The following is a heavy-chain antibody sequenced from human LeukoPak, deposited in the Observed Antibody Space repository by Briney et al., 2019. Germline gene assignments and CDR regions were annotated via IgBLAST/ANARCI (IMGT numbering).Heavy chain of an antibody. D-gene: IGHD3-3*01. CDR1: GFTFSSCS. J-gene: IGHJ5*02. Sequence: GGSLRLSCAASGFTFSSCSMNWVRQAPGKGLEWVSSISSSSSYIYYADSVKGRFTISRDNAKDSLYLQMNSLRAEDTAVYYCARDHDFWSGSNWFDPWGQGTLVTVSS. CDR3: ARDHDFWSGSNWFDP. V-gene: IGHV3-21*01. CDR2: ISSSSSYI.